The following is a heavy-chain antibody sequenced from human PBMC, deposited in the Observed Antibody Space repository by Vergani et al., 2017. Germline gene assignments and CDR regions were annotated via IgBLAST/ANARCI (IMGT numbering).Heavy chain of an antibody. J-gene: IGHJ5*02. CDR2: IYYSGST. CDR1: GGSISSYY. V-gene: IGHV4-59*01. CDR3: AREVVTMVRGVIVYLFNP. Sequence: QVQLQESGPGLVKPSETLSLTCTVSGGSISSYYWSWIRQPPGKGLEWIGYIYYSGSTNYNPSLKSRVTISVYTSKNQFSLRLSSVTAADTAVYYCAREVVTMVRGVIVYLFNPWGQGTLVTVSS. D-gene: IGHD3-10*01.